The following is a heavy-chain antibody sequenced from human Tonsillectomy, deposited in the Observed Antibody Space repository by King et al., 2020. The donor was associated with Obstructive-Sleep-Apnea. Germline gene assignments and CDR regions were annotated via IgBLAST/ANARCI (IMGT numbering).Heavy chain of an antibody. CDR3: SKDQAGHTNSTPAY. CDR2: ISWNSGSI. J-gene: IGHJ4*02. D-gene: IGHD1-14*01. CDR1: GFTFHDYA. V-gene: IGHV3-9*01. Sequence: VQMVESGGGLVQPGRSLRLSCAASGFTFHDYAMHWVRQAPGKGLEWVSGISWNSGSIAYSDSVKGRFNISRDNAKKSLHLQLNSLSGEDAALYYCSKDQAGHTNSTPAYWGQGTLVTVSS.